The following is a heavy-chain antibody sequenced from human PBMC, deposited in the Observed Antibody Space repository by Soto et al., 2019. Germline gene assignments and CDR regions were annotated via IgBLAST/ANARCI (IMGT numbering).Heavy chain of an antibody. CDR1: GFTFSSYA. CDR3: AKDESSSGWSYYFDY. V-gene: IGHV3-23*01. CDR2: ISGSGGST. J-gene: IGHJ4*02. D-gene: IGHD6-19*01. Sequence: GGSLRLSCAASGFTFSSYAMSWVRQAPGKGLEWVSAISGSGGSTYYADSVKGRFTISRDNSKNTLYLQMNSLRAEDTAVYYCAKDESSSGWSYYFDYWGQGTLVTVSS.